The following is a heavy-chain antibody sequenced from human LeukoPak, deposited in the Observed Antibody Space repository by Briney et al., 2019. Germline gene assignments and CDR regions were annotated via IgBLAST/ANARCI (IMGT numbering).Heavy chain of an antibody. V-gene: IGHV3-7*01. J-gene: IGHJ4*02. CDR1: GFLFSRYW. CDR2: IKEDGSEK. Sequence: GGSLRLSCAASGFLFSRYWMSWVRQAPGKGLEWVANIKEDGSEKYYVESMKGRFTISRDNVKNSLYLQINSLRAEDTAVYYCARDSFETDIDYWGQGTLVTVSS. CDR3: ARDSFETDIDY. D-gene: IGHD1-14*01.